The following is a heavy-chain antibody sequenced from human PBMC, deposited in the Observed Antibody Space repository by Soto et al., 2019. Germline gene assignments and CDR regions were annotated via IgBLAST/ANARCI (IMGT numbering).Heavy chain of an antibody. CDR1: GYSFTSYW. Sequence: GESLKISCKGSGYSFTSYWIGWVRQMPGKGLEWMGIIYPGDSDTRYSPSFQGQVTISADKSISTAYLQWSSLKASDTAMYYCARQSRVWSGYGPEGLDVWGQGTTVTVSS. J-gene: IGHJ6*02. D-gene: IGHD3-3*01. CDR3: ARQSRVWSGYGPEGLDV. V-gene: IGHV5-51*01. CDR2: IYPGDSDT.